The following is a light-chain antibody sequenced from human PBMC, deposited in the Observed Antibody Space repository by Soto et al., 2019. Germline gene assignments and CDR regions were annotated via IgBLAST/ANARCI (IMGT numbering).Light chain of an antibody. CDR3: QQYYSYPGT. Sequence: DIQMTQSPSTLSASVGDRVTITCRASQSISSWLAWYQQKPGKAPKLLIYKASSLESGVPSRFSGSGSGTDFTLTISCLQSEDFATYYCQQYYSYPGTFGQGTKVDIK. CDR1: QSISSW. J-gene: IGKJ1*01. CDR2: KAS. V-gene: IGKV1-5*03.